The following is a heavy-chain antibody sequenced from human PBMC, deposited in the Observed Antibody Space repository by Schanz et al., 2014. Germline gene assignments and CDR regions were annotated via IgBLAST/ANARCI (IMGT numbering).Heavy chain of an antibody. D-gene: IGHD6-13*01. V-gene: IGHV3-7*01. CDR1: GFTVSSNY. CDR2: INQDASEK. Sequence: EVQLVESGGGLVQPGGSLRLSCAASGFTVSSNYMSWVRQAPGKGLEWVANINQDASEKYYVDSVKGRFTVSRDNAKNSLFLQMNSLRADDTAVYYCARGRARQLVHWFDPWGQGTLVTVSS. CDR3: ARGRARQLVHWFDP. J-gene: IGHJ5*02.